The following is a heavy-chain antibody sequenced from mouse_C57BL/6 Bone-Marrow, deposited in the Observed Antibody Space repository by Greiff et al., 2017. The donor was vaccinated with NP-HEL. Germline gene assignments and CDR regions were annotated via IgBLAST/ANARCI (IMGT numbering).Heavy chain of an antibody. CDR3: ARYYYGSSSFDY. D-gene: IGHD1-1*01. CDR2: IDPNSGGT. J-gene: IGHJ2*01. V-gene: IGHV1-72*01. Sequence: QVQLQQPGAELVKPGASVKLSCKASGYTFTSYLMHWVKQRPGRGLEWIGRIDPNSGGTKYNEKFEGKATLTVDKPSSSAYMQLNSLTSEDSAVYYCARYYYGSSSFDYWGQGTTLTVSS. CDR1: GYTFTSYL.